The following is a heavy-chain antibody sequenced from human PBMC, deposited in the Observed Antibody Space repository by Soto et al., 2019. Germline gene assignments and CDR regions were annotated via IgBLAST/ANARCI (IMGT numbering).Heavy chain of an antibody. CDR1: GYTFTGYY. Sequence: GASVKVSCKASGYTFTGYYMHWVRQAPGQGLEWMGWINPNSGGTNYAQKFQGWVTMTRDTSISTAYMELSRLRSDDTAVYYCARGGIVVVPADTHGRWFDPWGQGTLVTVSS. CDR3: ARGGIVVVPADTHGRWFDP. J-gene: IGHJ5*02. CDR2: INPNSGGT. V-gene: IGHV1-2*04. D-gene: IGHD2-2*01.